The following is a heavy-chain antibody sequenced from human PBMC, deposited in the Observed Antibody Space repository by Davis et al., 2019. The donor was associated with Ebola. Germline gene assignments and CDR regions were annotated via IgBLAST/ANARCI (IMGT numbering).Heavy chain of an antibody. Sequence: GESLKISCAASGFTFSSYSMNWVRQAPGKGLEWVAVISYDGSNKYYADSVKGRFTISRDNSKNTLYLQMSSLTAEDTAVYYCARDLPGGDWYFDLWGRGTLVTVSS. J-gene: IGHJ2*01. D-gene: IGHD1-14*01. CDR3: ARDLPGGDWYFDL. V-gene: IGHV3-30*03. CDR1: GFTFSSYS. CDR2: ISYDGSNK.